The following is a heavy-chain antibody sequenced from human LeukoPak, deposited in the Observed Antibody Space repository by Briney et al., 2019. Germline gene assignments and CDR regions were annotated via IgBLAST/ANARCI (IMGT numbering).Heavy chain of an antibody. Sequence: GGFLRLSCAASGFDFSTYAMHWVRLTPGKGLEFVSAISKSGDDTSYGNDVKGRFTISRDNIKNTVDLEMGSLRVDDTGIYYCARIPEYWGQGTVVTVSS. J-gene: IGHJ1*01. CDR1: GFDFSTYA. D-gene: IGHD2-2*01. V-gene: IGHV3-64*01. CDR3: ARIPEY. CDR2: ISKSGDDT.